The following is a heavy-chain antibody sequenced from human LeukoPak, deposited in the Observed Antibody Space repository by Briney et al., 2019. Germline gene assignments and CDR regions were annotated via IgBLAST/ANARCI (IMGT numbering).Heavy chain of an antibody. CDR2: IYYGGST. CDR3: ARHVSVSAAAGWGNYFDY. Sequence: SETLSLTCTVSDGSISSYYWSCIRQPPGKGLEWIGYIYYGGSTNYNPSLKSRVTISVDTSKNQFSLKLSSVTAADTAVYYCARHVSVSAAAGWGNYFDYWGQGTLVTVSS. J-gene: IGHJ4*02. CDR1: DGSISSYY. D-gene: IGHD3-16*01. V-gene: IGHV4-59*08.